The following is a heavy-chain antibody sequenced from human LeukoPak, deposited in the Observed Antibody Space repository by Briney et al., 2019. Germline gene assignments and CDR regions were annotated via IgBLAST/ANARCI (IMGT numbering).Heavy chain of an antibody. CDR1: GGSFSGYY. J-gene: IGHJ5*02. CDR2: INHSGST. V-gene: IGHV4-34*01. D-gene: IGHD6-13*01. CDR3: ARARGKGSSSWYRVSGWFDP. Sequence: KPSETLSLTCAVYGGSFSGYYWSWIRQPPGKGLEWIGEINHSGSTNYNPSLKSRVTISVDTSKNQFSLNLSSVIAADTAVYYCARARGKGSSSWYRVSGWFDPWGQGTLVTVSS.